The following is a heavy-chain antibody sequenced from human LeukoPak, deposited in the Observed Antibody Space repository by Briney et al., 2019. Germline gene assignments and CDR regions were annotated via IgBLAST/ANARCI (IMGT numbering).Heavy chain of an antibody. CDR2: IYPADSDT. J-gene: IGHJ4*02. D-gene: IGHD2/OR15-2a*01. V-gene: IGHV5-51*01. Sequence: GESLKISCKGSGYSFTNYWIGWVRQMPGKGLEWMAIIYPADSDTRYSPSFQGHVTISADKSISTAYLQWSSLESSDSAMYFCARRGGTFIPFDYWGRGTPVTVSS. CDR3: ARRGGTFIPFDY. CDR1: GYSFTNYW.